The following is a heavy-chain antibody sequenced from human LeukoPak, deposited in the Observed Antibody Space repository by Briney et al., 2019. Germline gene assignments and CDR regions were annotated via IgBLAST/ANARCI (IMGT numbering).Heavy chain of an antibody. CDR2: ISSSSSYI. Sequence: GGSLRLSCAASGFTFSSYSMNWVRQAPGKGLEWVSSISSSSSYIYYADSVKGRFTISRDNAKNSLYLQMNSLRAEDTAVYYCARDRRYSVGGVDYWGQGTLVTASS. J-gene: IGHJ4*02. CDR3: ARDRRYSVGGVDY. V-gene: IGHV3-21*01. D-gene: IGHD6-13*01. CDR1: GFTFSSYS.